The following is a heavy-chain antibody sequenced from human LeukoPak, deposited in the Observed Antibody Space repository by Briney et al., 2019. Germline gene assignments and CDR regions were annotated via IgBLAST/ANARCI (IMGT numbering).Heavy chain of an antibody. CDR1: GFTFSTYS. J-gene: IGHJ4*02. Sequence: GGSLRLSCAASGFTFSTYSMNWVRQAPGKGLEWVSSISSSSNYIYYADSVKGRFTISRDNAKNSLYLQMNSLRAEDTAVYYCARGNGAIALAELLSDYWGQGILVTVSS. V-gene: IGHV3-21*01. CDR2: ISSSSNYI. CDR3: ARGNGAIALAELLSDY. D-gene: IGHD6-19*01.